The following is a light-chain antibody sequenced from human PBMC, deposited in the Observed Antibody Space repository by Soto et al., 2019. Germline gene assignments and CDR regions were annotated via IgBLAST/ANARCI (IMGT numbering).Light chain of an antibody. CDR2: GAS. J-gene: IGKJ4*01. V-gene: IGKV3-15*01. Sequence: EVVMTQSPATLSVSPGDTATLSCRASQGVSSNLAWYQQKSGQAPRLLIYGASTRATGVPARFSGSGSGTEFTLTISRLQSEDFAVYYCQQFSSYPLTFGGGTKVEIK. CDR3: QQFSSYPLT. CDR1: QGVSSN.